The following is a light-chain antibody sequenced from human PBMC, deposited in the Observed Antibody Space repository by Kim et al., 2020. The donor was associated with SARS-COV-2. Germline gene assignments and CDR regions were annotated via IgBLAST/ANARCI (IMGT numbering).Light chain of an antibody. J-gene: IGLJ3*02. CDR1: SGSIASNY. V-gene: IGLV6-57*01. Sequence: GKTVTISCTRGSGSIASNYVQWYQQRPGSSPATLIYEDNQRPSGVPDRFSGSIDSSSNSASLTISGLKTEDEAGYYCQSYDSSNQVFGGGTQLTVL. CDR2: EDN. CDR3: QSYDSSNQV.